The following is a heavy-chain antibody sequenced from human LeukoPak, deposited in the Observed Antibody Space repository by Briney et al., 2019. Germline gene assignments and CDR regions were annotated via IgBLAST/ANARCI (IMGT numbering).Heavy chain of an antibody. CDR3: ARDDSVWFGELSHDY. J-gene: IGHJ4*02. CDR1: GYTFTSYG. V-gene: IGHV1-18*01. Sequence: ASVKVSCKASGYTFTSYGISWVRQAPGQGLEWMGWISAYNGNTNYAQKLQGRVTMTTDTSTSTAYMELRSLRSDDTAVYYCARDDSVWFGELSHDYWGQGTLGTVSS. CDR2: ISAYNGNT. D-gene: IGHD3-10*01.